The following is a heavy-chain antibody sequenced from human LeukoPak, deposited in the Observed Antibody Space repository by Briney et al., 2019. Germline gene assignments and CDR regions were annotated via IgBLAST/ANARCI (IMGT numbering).Heavy chain of an antibody. J-gene: IGHJ5*02. D-gene: IGHD6-6*01. V-gene: IGHV1-69*05. CDR3: ARGPIAARPDNWFDP. CDR1: GGTFSSYA. Sequence: SVKVSCKASGGTFSSYAISWVRQAPGQGLEWMGRIIPIFGTANYAQKFQGRVTITTDESTSTAYTELSSLRSEDTAVYYCARGPIAARPDNWFDPWGQGTLVTVSS. CDR2: IIPIFGTA.